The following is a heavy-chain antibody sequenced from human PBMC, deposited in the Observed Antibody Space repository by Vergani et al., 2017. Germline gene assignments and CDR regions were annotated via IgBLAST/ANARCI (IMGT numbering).Heavy chain of an antibody. V-gene: IGHV3-48*04. CDR1: GFDFSSYI. D-gene: IGHD2-2*02. CDR3: VRDRGLXAGGRCYTEAWDY. J-gene: IGHJ4*02. Sequence: QLVESGGGWVQPGGSLRLSCVVSGFDFSSYIMNWVRQAPGKGLEWVSFVSTGTKSQSYAESVKGRFTISRDIAKNTLYLQVRSLRLEDTGVYHCVRDRGLXAGGRCYTEAWDYWGQGTPVTVSS. CDR2: VSTGTKSQ.